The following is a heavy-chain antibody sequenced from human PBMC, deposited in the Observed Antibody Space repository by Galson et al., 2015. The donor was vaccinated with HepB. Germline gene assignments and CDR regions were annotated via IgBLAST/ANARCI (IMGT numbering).Heavy chain of an antibody. V-gene: IGHV1-69*13. CDR2: IIPTYGTT. CDR1: GGTFSSYA. J-gene: IGHJ5*02. D-gene: IGHD2-15*01. Sequence: SVKVSCKASGGTFSSYAINWVRRAPGQGLEWMGGIIPTYGTTKYAQKFQGRVTITADESTNTAYMELSSLRSEDTAVYYCARVGGKLGYCSGGSCSNWFDPWGQGTLVTVSS. CDR3: ARVGGKLGYCSGGSCSNWFDP.